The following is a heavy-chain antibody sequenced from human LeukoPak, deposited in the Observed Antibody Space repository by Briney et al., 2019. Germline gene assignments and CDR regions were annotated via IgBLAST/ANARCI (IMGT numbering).Heavy chain of an antibody. CDR3: ARFRVSSSYFDY. CDR1: GGSISSSNW. D-gene: IGHD6-6*01. J-gene: IGHJ4*02. CDR2: IYHSGST. V-gene: IGHV4-4*02. Sequence: SETLSLTCAVSGGSISSSNWWSWVRQPPGKGLEWIGEIYHSGSTNYNPSLKSRVTISVDKSTNQFSLKLSSVTAADTAVYYCARFRVSSSYFDYWGQGTLVTVSS.